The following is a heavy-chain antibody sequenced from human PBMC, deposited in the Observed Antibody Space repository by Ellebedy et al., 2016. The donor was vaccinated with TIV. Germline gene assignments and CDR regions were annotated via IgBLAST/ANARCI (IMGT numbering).Heavy chain of an antibody. CDR1: GYTFTSYG. CDR3: VRDLTNPVTGDY. D-gene: IGHD4-11*01. Sequence: AASVKVSCKASGYTFTSYGISWVRQAPGQGPEWVGWINPDNGVTVYEQKLQGRVTITGDTSISTVYMELSSLRSDDTAIYYCVRDLTNPVTGDYWGQGTLVTVSS. CDR2: INPDNGVT. J-gene: IGHJ4*02. V-gene: IGHV1-18*04.